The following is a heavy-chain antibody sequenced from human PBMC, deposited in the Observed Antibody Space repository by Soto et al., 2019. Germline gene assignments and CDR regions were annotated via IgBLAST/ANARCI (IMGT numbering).Heavy chain of an antibody. CDR2: IYSKAGTI. CDR3: AIDIVFDIDY. D-gene: IGHD2-15*01. V-gene: IGHV1-18*01. Sequence: QVQLVQSGAEVQKPGASVKVSCKTSGYTFNDFGITWVRQAPGLGLEWLGWIYSKAGTINFAPKLQGRVIMTTDTSTSIANRDLTSLTFDDSAVYFCAIDIVFDIDYWGKGILVNVS. J-gene: IGHJ4*02. CDR1: GYTFNDFG.